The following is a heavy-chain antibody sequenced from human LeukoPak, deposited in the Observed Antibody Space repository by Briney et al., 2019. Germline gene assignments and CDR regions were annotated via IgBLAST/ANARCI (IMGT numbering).Heavy chain of an antibody. J-gene: IGHJ4*02. CDR2: ISAYNGNT. D-gene: IGHD5-18*01. V-gene: IGHV1-18*01. Sequence: ASVKVSCKASGYTFTNYGISWVRQAPGQGLEWMGWISAYNGNTSYAQKLQGRVTMTTDTSTSTAYMELRSLRSDDTAVYYCARDGEYIDGGIQKDYWGQGTLVTVSS. CDR1: GYTFTNYG. CDR3: ARDGEYIDGGIQKDY.